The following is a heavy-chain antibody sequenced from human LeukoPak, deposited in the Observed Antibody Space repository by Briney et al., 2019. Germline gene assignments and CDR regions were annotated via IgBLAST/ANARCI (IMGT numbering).Heavy chain of an antibody. V-gene: IGHV3-66*01. J-gene: IGHJ5*02. CDR3: AKDYSSGWYARFDP. CDR2: IYSGGST. CDR1: GFTVSSNY. D-gene: IGHD6-19*01. Sequence: GGSLRLSCAASGFTVSSNYMSWVRQAPGKGLEWVSVIYSGGSTYYADSVKGRFTISRDNSKNTLYLQMNSLRAEDTAVYYCAKDYSSGWYARFDPWGQGTQVTVAS.